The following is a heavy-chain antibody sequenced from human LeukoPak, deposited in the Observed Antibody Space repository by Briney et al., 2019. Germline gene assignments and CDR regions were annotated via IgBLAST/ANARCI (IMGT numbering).Heavy chain of an antibody. CDR3: ARGYCSSTSCYAHWFDP. J-gene: IGHJ5*02. Sequence: SETLSLTCTVSGGSISSSSYYWGWIRQPPGKGLEWIGEINHSGSTNYNPSLKSRVTISVDTSKNQFSLKLSSVTAADTAVYYCARGYCSSTSCYAHWFDPWGQGTLVTVSS. CDR2: INHSGST. D-gene: IGHD2-2*01. V-gene: IGHV4-39*07. CDR1: GGSISSSSYY.